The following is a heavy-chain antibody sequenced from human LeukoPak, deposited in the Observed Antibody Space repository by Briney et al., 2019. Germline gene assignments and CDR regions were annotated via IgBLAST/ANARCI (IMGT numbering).Heavy chain of an antibody. CDR2: IIPIFGIA. Sequence: ASVKVSCKASGGTFSSYAISWVRQAPGQGLEWMGRIIPIFGIANYAQKFQGRVTITADKSTSTAYMELSCLRSEDTAVYYCARVPLKHTPLGQYDPWDGYYYGMDVWGQGTTVTVSS. CDR3: ARVPLKHTPLGQYDPWDGYYYGMDV. J-gene: IGHJ6*02. V-gene: IGHV1-69*04. CDR1: GGTFSSYA. D-gene: IGHD2-21*01.